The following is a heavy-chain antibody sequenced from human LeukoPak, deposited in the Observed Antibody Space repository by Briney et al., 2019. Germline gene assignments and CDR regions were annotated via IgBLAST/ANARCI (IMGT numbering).Heavy chain of an antibody. V-gene: IGHV1-18*01. D-gene: IGHD3-10*01. CDR1: GYTFTSYD. Sequence: ASVKVSCKASGYTFTSYDINWVRQATGQGLEWMGWISAYNGNTNYAQKLQGRVTMTTDTSTSTAYMELRSLRSDDTAVYYCATRPAIGYYYGSGSFDYWGQGTLVTVSS. J-gene: IGHJ4*02. CDR3: ATRPAIGYYYGSGSFDY. CDR2: ISAYNGNT.